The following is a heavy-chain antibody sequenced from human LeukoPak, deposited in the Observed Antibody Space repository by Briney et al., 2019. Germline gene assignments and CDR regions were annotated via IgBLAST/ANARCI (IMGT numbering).Heavy chain of an antibody. CDR2: INHSGST. D-gene: IGHD6-19*01. J-gene: IGHJ4*02. CDR1: AGSFSGYY. Sequence: SETLSLTCAVYAGSFSGYYWSWIRQPPGKGLEWIGEINHSGSTNYNPSLKSRVTISVDTSKNQFSLKLSSVAAADTAVHYCARDGIAVAGFDYWGQGTLVTVSS. V-gene: IGHV4-34*01. CDR3: ARDGIAVAGFDY.